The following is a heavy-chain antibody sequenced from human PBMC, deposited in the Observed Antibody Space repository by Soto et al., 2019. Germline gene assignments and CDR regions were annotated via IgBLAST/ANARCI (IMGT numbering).Heavy chain of an antibody. CDR2: IYYSGST. Sequence: QVQLQESGPGLVKPSQTLSLTCTVSGGSISSGGYYWSWIRQHPGKGLEWIGYIYYSGSTYYNPSLKRRVTISVDTSKNQFSLKLSSVTAADTAVYYCARYYSSSLNWFDPWGQGTLVTVSS. D-gene: IGHD6-13*01. J-gene: IGHJ5*02. V-gene: IGHV4-31*03. CDR1: GGSISSGGYY. CDR3: ARYYSSSLNWFDP.